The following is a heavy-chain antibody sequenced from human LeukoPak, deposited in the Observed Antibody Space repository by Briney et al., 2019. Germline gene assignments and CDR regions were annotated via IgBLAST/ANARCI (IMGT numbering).Heavy chain of an antibody. Sequence: SETLSLTCTVSGGSISSFYWSWIRQSPGKGLEWIGYIHYSGSTNYNPSLKSRVTISLDTSKNQFSLKLSSVTAADTAVYYCARSSGSGSYFDYWGQGTLVIVSS. D-gene: IGHD3-10*01. J-gene: IGHJ4*02. CDR2: IHYSGST. V-gene: IGHV4-59*01. CDR1: GGSISSFY. CDR3: ARSSGSGSYFDY.